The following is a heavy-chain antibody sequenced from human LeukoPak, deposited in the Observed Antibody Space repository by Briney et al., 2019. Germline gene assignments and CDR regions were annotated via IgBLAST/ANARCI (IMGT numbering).Heavy chain of an antibody. J-gene: IGHJ4*02. V-gene: IGHV3-23*01. CDR3: AKDIPKMIEDDY. Sequence: PGGSLRLSCAASGFILSSYAMSWVRQAPGKGLEWVSAISAEGGNTYYADSVKGRFTISRDNSRKMLYLQMNSLRAEDTAVYYCAKDIPKMIEDDYWGQGTLVTVSS. CDR1: GFILSSYA. D-gene: IGHD2-2*02. CDR2: ISAEGGNT.